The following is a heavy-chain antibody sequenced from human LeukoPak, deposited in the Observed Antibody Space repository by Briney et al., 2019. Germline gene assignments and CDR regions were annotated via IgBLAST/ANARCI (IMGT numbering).Heavy chain of an antibody. D-gene: IGHD2-21*01. J-gene: IGHJ4*02. CDR3: ASFLWVISFDY. CDR2: IYYSGST. CDR1: GGSISSYY. Sequence: PSETLSLTCTVSGGSISSYYWNWLRQPPGKGLEWIGSIYYSGSTYYNPSLKSRVTISVDTSKNQFSLKLSSVTAADTAVYYCASFLWVISFDYWGQGTLVTVSS. V-gene: IGHV4-59*05.